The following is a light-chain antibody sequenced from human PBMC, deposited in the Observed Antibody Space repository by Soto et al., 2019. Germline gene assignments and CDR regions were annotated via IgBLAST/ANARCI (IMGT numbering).Light chain of an antibody. CDR1: SSDVGGYNY. CDR3: CSFADFYYL. J-gene: IGLJ6*01. Sequence: QSALTQPASVSGSPGQSITISCTGTSSDVGGYNYVSWYRQHPGTAPKLIIYAVTKRPSGVSTPFSGSKSGNTASLTISGLQAVDEADWYSCSFADFYYLFRSGTKVT. CDR2: AVT. V-gene: IGLV2-14*01.